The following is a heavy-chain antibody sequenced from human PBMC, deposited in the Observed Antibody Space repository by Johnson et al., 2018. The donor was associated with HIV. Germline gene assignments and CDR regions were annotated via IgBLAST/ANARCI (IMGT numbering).Heavy chain of an antibody. V-gene: IGHV3-30-3*01. CDR3: ASLRDAFDI. CDR2: ISYDGSNK. CDR1: GFTFSSYA. Sequence: QVQLVESGGGVVQPGRSLRLSCAASGFTFSSYAMHWVRQAPGKGLAWVAVISYDGSNKYYADSVKGRSTTSRDNAKNTLFLQMNSLRAEDTAVYYCASLRDAFDIWGQGTMVTVSS. J-gene: IGHJ3*02.